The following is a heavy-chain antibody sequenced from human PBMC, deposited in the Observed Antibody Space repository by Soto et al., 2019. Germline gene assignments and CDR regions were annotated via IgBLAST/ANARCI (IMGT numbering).Heavy chain of an antibody. D-gene: IGHD3-22*01. Sequence: GASVKVSCKVSGYTLTELSMHWVRQAPGKGLEWMGGFDPEDGETIYAQKFQGRVTMTEDTSTDTAYMELSSLRSEDTAVYYCATGSGWYYYDSSDPLNPLPSEKYYFDYWGQGTLVTVSS. CDR2: FDPEDGET. CDR3: ATGSGWYYYDSSDPLNPLPSEKYYFDY. J-gene: IGHJ4*02. V-gene: IGHV1-24*01. CDR1: GYTLTELS.